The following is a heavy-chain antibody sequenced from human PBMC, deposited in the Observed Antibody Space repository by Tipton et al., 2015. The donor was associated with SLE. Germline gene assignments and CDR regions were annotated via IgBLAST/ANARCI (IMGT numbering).Heavy chain of an antibody. J-gene: IGHJ3*01. CDR1: GGSITTGSYY. Sequence: TLSLTCTVSGGSITTGSYYWGWIRQPPGKGLEWIGSVFYSGTTYYNPSLKSRVTISVDTSKNQFSLKLNSVTAADTAVYYCASRTTPLPHWVGDIFDVWGQGQWSPSLQ. D-gene: IGHD2-21*01. CDR2: VFYSGTT. CDR3: ASRTTPLPHWVGDIFDV. V-gene: IGHV4-39*07.